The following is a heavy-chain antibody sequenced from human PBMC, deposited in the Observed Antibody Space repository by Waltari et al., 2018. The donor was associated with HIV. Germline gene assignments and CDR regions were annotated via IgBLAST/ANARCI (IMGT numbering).Heavy chain of an antibody. V-gene: IGHV3-53*01. CDR3: ARDPRSSGYYGMDV. D-gene: IGHD1-26*01. CDR1: GLTVSSNY. CDR2: IYSGGSR. J-gene: IGHJ6*02. Sequence: EVQLVESGGGLIEPGGSLRRSCEASGLTVSSNYMSWVRQAPGKGLEWVSVIYSGGSRYYADSVKGRFTISRDNSKNTLSLHMNSLGPEDTAVYYCARDPRSSGYYGMDVWGQGTTVTVSS.